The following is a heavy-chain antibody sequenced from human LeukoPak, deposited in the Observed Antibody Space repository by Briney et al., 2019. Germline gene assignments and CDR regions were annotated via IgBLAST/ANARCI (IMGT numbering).Heavy chain of an antibody. J-gene: IGHJ6*03. Sequence: PGGSLRLSCAASGFTFSSYSMNWVRQAPGKGLEWVSYISSSSSTIYYADSVKGRFTISRDNAKNSLYLQMNSLRAEDTAVYYCAKGWAPHSSPIYYYYMDVWGKGTTVTVSS. CDR3: AKGWAPHSSPIYYYYMDV. D-gene: IGHD6-13*01. CDR1: GFTFSSYS. V-gene: IGHV3-48*04. CDR2: ISSSSSTI.